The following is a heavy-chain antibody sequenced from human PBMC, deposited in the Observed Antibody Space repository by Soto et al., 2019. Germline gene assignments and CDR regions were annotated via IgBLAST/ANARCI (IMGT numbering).Heavy chain of an antibody. V-gene: IGHV4-39*01. D-gene: IGHD3-10*01. J-gene: IGHJ6*02. Sequence: SETLSLTCTVSGGSISSSSYYWGWIRQPPGKGLEWIGSIYYSGSTYYNPSLKSRVTISVDTSKNQFSLKLSSVTAADTAVYYCARPSSYYGSGSYSKGPNYYYGMDVWGPGALVPVSS. CDR1: GGSISSSSYY. CDR2: IYYSGST. CDR3: ARPSSYYGSGSYSKGPNYYYGMDV.